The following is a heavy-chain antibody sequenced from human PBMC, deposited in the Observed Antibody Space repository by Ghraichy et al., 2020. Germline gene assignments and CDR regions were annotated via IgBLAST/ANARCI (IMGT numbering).Heavy chain of an antibody. CDR2: IKSKTDGGTT. D-gene: IGHD2-2*02. CDR3: TTDLEIVVVPAAIRDYYYGMDV. Sequence: GGSLRLSCAASGFTFSNAWMSWVRQAPGKGLEWVGRIKSKTDGGTTDYAAPVKGRFTISRDDSKNTLYLQMNSLKTEDTAVYYCTTDLEIVVVPAAIRDYYYGMDVWGQGTTVTVSS. CDR1: GFTFSNAW. V-gene: IGHV3-15*01. J-gene: IGHJ6*02.